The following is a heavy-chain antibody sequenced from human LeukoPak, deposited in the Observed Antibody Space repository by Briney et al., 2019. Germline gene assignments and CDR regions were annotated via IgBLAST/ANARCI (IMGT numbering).Heavy chain of an antibody. J-gene: IGHJ4*02. V-gene: IGHV3-48*03. CDR2: ISSSGSTI. Sequence: GGSLRLSCAASGFTFSSYEMNWVRQAPGKGLEWVSYISSSGSTIYYADSVKGRFTISRDNAKNSLYLQMNSLRAEDTAVYYCARARIDTAKMVWGYWGQGTLVTVSS. D-gene: IGHD5-18*01. CDR3: ARARIDTAKMVWGY. CDR1: GFTFSSYE.